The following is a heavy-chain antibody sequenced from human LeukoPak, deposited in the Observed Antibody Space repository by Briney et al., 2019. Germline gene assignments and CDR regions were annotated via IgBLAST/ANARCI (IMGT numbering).Heavy chain of an antibody. CDR3: ARDLRGSTVTTKSFGMDV. J-gene: IGHJ6*02. D-gene: IGHD4-17*01. Sequence: SETLSLTCTVSGGSISSSSYYWGWIRQPPGKGLEWIGSIYYSGSTYYNPSLKSRVTISVDTSKNQFSLKLSSVTAADTAVYYCARDLRGSTVTTKSFGMDVWGQGTTVTVSS. CDR2: IYYSGST. CDR1: GGSISSSSYY. V-gene: IGHV4-39*02.